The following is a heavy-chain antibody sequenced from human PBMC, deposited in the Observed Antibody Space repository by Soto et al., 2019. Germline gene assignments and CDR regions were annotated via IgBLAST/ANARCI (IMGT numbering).Heavy chain of an antibody. CDR1: GGSISSSAYY. Sequence: SETLSLTCTVSGGSISSSAYYWGWIRQPPGKGLEWIGSVYYSGSTYYKSSLKSRVTISVDTSKNQFSLKLSSVTAADTAVYYCARLGPPTAVRRYNYYYYMDVWGTGTTVTVSS. D-gene: IGHD2-2*02. CDR3: ARLGPPTAVRRYNYYYYMDV. CDR2: VYYSGST. V-gene: IGHV4-39*01. J-gene: IGHJ6*03.